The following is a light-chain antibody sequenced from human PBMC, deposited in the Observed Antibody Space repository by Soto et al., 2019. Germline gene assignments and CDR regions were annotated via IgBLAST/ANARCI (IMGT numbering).Light chain of an antibody. J-gene: IGLJ1*01. CDR2: EVF. CDR1: SNDIGAYNY. Sequence: QSVLTQPPSASGSPGQSLTISCTGTSNDIGAYNYVSWYQQHPGKAPKLLIYEVFRRPSGVPDRFSGSRSGNTASLTVSGLQPEDEADYYCSSYAGRETGVFGTGTQLTVL. CDR3: SSYAGRETGV. V-gene: IGLV2-8*01.